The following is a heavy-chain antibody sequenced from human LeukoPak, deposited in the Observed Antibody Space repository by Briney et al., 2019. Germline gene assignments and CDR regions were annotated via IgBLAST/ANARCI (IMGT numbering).Heavy chain of an antibody. CDR3: ARASYGGYYPYYYYMDV. J-gene: IGHJ6*03. D-gene: IGHD3-22*01. Sequence: GASVKVSCKASGYTFTSYGISWVRQAPGQGLEWMGWISAYNGNTNYAQKLQGRVTMTTDTSTSTAYMELRSLRSDDTAVYYCARASYGGYYPYYYYMDVWGKGTTVTISS. V-gene: IGHV1-18*01. CDR2: ISAYNGNT. CDR1: GYTFTSYG.